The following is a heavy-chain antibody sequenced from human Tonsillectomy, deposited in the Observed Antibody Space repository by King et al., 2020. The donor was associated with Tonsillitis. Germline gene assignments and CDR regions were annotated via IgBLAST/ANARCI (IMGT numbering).Heavy chain of an antibody. CDR3: ARSVSGSFDY. CDR2: MYYSGTI. D-gene: IGHD1-26*01. CDR1: GGSISSSDHY. J-gene: IGHJ4*02. V-gene: IGHV4-39*01. Sequence: LQLQESGPGVVKPSETLSLTCTVSGGSISSSDHYWAWVRQPPGKGLEWIGDMYYSGTIFYNPSLKSRITISGGTSGNRFSLKLSSVTAADTAVYFCARSVSGSFDYWGQGALVTVSS.